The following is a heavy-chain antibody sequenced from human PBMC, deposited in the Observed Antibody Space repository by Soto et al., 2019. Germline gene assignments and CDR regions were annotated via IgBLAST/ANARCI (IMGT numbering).Heavy chain of an antibody. CDR1: EFSLSSSGVG. D-gene: IGHD1-1*01. CDR2: IYWDDDK. V-gene: IGHV2-5*02. Sequence: QITLKESGPTLVKPTQTLTLTCTVSEFSLSSSGVGVGWIRQPPGKALEWLALIYWDDDKRYSPSLTSRLTIPKDTPNKQVVLTMTNMDPVDTGTYYCARSYHATGTTFDYWGQGTLVTVSS. J-gene: IGHJ4*02. CDR3: ARSYHATGTTFDY.